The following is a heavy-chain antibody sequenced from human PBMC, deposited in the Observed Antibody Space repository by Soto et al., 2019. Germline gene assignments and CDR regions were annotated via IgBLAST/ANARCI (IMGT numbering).Heavy chain of an antibody. Sequence: SVXXSXXXSGGTFSSXXISXXRXXPGQGLEWMGRIIPILGIANYAQKFQGRVTITADKSTSTAYMELSSLRSEDTAVYYCAREGYGGPQKAFDIWGQGTMVTV. CDR2: IIPILGIA. CDR1: GGTFSSXX. D-gene: IGHD4-17*01. CDR3: AREGYGGPQKAFDI. V-gene: IGHV1-69*04. J-gene: IGHJ3*02.